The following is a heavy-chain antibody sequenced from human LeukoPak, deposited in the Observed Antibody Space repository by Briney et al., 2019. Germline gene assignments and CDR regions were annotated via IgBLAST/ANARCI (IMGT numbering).Heavy chain of an antibody. CDR3: ARYQWNSGYDGSFDAFDI. D-gene: IGHD5-12*01. CDR2: IYHSGST. CDR1: DYSITNGYY. V-gene: IGHV4-38-2*02. Sequence: TSETLSLTCTVSDYSITNGYYWGWIRQPPGKGLEWIGSIYHSGSTYYNPSLKSRVTISVDTSKNQFSLKLNSVTAADTAVYYCARYQWNSGYDGSFDAFDIWGQGTMVTVSS. J-gene: IGHJ3*02.